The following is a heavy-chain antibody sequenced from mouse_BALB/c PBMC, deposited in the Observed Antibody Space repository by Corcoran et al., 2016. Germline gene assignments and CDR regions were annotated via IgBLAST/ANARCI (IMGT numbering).Heavy chain of an antibody. D-gene: IGHD2-4*01. V-gene: IGHV8-12*01. Sequence: QVTLKESGPGILQPSQTLSLTCSFSGFSLSTSGMGVSWIRQPSGKGLEWLAHIYWDDDKRYNPSLKSRLTISKDTSRNQVFLKITSVDTADTATYYCARSMITTTEFAYCGQGTLVTVSA. J-gene: IGHJ3*01. CDR1: GFSLSTSGMG. CDR3: ARSMITTTEFAY. CDR2: IYWDDDK.